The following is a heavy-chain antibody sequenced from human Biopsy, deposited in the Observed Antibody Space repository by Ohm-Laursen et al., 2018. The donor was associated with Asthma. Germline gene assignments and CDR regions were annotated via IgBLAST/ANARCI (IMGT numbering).Heavy chain of an antibody. CDR3: AKDTEGRYDFWSGLSYNYYGMDV. J-gene: IGHJ6*02. Sequence: SLRLSCSAAGFTFSSYGMHWVRQAPGKGLEWVAVISYDGSNKYYADSVKGRFTISRDNSKNTLYLQMNSLRAEDTAVYYCAKDTEGRYDFWSGLSYNYYGMDVWGQGTTVTVSS. CDR1: GFTFSSYG. D-gene: IGHD3-3*01. V-gene: IGHV3-30*18. CDR2: ISYDGSNK.